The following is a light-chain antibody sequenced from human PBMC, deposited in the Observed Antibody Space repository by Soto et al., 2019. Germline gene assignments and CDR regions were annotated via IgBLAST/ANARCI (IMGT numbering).Light chain of an antibody. V-gene: IGLV2-11*01. J-gene: IGLJ3*02. CDR1: SSDVGSYNY. Sequence: QSALTQPRSVSGSPGESVTISCTGSSSDVGSYNYVSWYQQYPGKAPKVMIYDVTERPSEVPDRFSGSKSGNTASLTISGLQAEDEAEYFCGSYSGRDTLLCGGGTKVTVL. CDR2: DVT. CDR3: GSYSGRDTLL.